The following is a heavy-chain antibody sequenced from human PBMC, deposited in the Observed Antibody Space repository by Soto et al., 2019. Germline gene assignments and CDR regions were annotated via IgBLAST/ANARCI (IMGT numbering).Heavy chain of an antibody. J-gene: IGHJ6*02. Sequence: QITLKESGPTLVKPTQTLTLTCTFSGFSFDTSGVGVGWIRQPPGKALEWLALIQWDDDKRYSPSLKSRLTIAKDTSKNHVVLTMTNMPPVDTGTYYCALNFCPVGMDVWGPGTTVTVSS. CDR2: IQWDDDK. V-gene: IGHV2-5*02. CDR1: GFSFDTSGVG. CDR3: ALNFCPVGMDV.